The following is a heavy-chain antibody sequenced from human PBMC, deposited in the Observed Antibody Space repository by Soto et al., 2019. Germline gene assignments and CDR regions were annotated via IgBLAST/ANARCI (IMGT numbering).Heavy chain of an antibody. CDR3: ARGITMYSSSWYVGLDY. CDR2: INHSGST. Sequence: RPPGKGLEWIGEINHSGSTNYNPSLKSRVTISVDTSKNQFSLKLSSVTAADTAVYYCARGITMYSSSWYVGLDYWGQGTLVTVSS. D-gene: IGHD6-13*01. V-gene: IGHV4-34*01. J-gene: IGHJ4*02.